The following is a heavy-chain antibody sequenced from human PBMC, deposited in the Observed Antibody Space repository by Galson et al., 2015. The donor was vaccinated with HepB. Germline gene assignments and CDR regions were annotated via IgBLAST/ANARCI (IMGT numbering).Heavy chain of an antibody. J-gene: IGHJ3*02. CDR3: ARPLLLWFGESNDAFDI. CDR2: ISYDGSNK. CDR1: GFTFSSYA. V-gene: IGHV3-30-3*01. Sequence: SLRLSCAASGFTFSSYAMHWVRQAPGKGLEWVAVISYDGSNKYYADSVKGRFTISRDNSKNTLYLQMNSLRAEDTAVYYCARPLLLWFGESNDAFDIWGQGTMVTVSS. D-gene: IGHD3-10*01.